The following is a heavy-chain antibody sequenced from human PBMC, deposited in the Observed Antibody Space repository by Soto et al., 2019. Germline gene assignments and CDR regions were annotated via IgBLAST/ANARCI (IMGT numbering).Heavy chain of an antibody. V-gene: IGHV3-66*01. D-gene: IGHD2-21*02. Sequence: GGSLRLSCAASGFTVSSNYMSWVRQAPGKGLEWVSVIYSGGSTYYADSVKGRFTISRDNSKNTLYLQMNSLRAEDTAVYYCARDRSGGDYVFYYYYMDVWGKGTTVTVSS. CDR2: IYSGGST. J-gene: IGHJ6*03. CDR3: ARDRSGGDYVFYYYYMDV. CDR1: GFTVSSNY.